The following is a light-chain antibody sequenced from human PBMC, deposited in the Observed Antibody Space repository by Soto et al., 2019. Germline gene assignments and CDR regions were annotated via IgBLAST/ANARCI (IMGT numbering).Light chain of an antibody. CDR1: QSLLHSNGYNY. CDR2: LGS. V-gene: IGKV2-28*01. J-gene: IGKJ4*01. CDR3: MQARQTLT. Sequence: DIVMTQSPLSLPVTPGEPASISCRSSQSLLHSNGYNYLDWYLQKPGQSPQLLIYLGSNRASGVPDRFSGSGSGTDFTLKISRVEAEDVGVYYCMQARQTLTFGGGTKVEI.